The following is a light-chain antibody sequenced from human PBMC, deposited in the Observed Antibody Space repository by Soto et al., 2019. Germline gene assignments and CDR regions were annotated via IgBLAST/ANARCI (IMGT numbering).Light chain of an antibody. CDR3: QHYHDYSRV. V-gene: IGKV1-5*03. CDR2: RAS. Sequence: DIQMTQSPSTLSVSIGDTVTITCRTSQSVDTWLAWYQHKAGKAPKLLIYRASSLATGVPSRFSGSGSGTAFTLTITSLQPDDFATYYCQHYHDYSRVFGQGTQVEIK. J-gene: IGKJ1*01. CDR1: QSVDTW.